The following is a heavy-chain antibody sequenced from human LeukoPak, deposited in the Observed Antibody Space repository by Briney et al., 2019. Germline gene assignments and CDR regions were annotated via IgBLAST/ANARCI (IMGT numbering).Heavy chain of an antibody. J-gene: IGHJ4*02. CDR3: ARDGRGADCSSTSCYNFDY. CDR2: IKQDGSEK. Sequence: PGGSLRLSCAASGFTFSSYWMSWVRQAPGKGLEWVANIKQDGSEKYYVDSVKGRFTISRDNAKNSLYLQMNSLRAEDTAVYYCARDGRGADCSSTSCYNFDYWGQGTLVTVSS. CDR1: GFTFSSYW. D-gene: IGHD2-2*02. V-gene: IGHV3-7*01.